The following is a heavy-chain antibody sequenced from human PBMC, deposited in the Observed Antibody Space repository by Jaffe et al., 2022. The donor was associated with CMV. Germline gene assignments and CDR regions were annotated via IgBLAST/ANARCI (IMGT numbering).Heavy chain of an antibody. CDR3: AGRITGTTSARYYYGMDV. Sequence: QVQLVQSGAEVKKPGSSVKVSCKASGGTFSSYAISWVRQAPGQGLEWMGGIIPIFGTANYAQKFQGRVTITADESTSTAYMELSSLRSEDTAVYYCAGRITGTTSARYYYGMDVWGQGTTVTVSS. CDR2: IIPIFGTA. D-gene: IGHD1-7*01. CDR1: GGTFSSYA. J-gene: IGHJ6*02. V-gene: IGHV1-69*01.